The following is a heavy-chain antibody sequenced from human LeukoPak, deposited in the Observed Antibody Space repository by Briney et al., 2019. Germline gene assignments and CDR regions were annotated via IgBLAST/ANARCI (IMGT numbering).Heavy chain of an antibody. V-gene: IGHV6-1*01. D-gene: IGHD4-17*01. CDR3: AGVTTDYYYYGMDV. J-gene: IGHJ6*04. CDR1: GDSVSSNSAA. CDR2: TYYRSKWYN. Sequence: SQTLSLTCAISGDSVSSNSAAWNWIRQSPSRGLEWLGRTYYRSKWYNDYAVSVKSRITINPDTSKNQFSLQLNSVTPEDTAVHYCAGVTTDYYYYGMDVWGKGTTVTVSS.